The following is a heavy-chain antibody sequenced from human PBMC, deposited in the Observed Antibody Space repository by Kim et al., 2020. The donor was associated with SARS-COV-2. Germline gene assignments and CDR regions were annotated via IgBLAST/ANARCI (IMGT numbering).Heavy chain of an antibody. CDR1: GFTVSSNY. D-gene: IGHD3-22*01. CDR3: AGGTYYYDSSGSLDY. Sequence: GGSLRLSCAASGFTVSSNYMSWVRKAPGKGLEWVSVIYSGGSTYYADSVKGRFTISRHNSKNTLYLQMNSLRAEGTAVYYCAGGTYYYDSSGSLDYWGQGTLVTVSS. V-gene: IGHV3-53*04. J-gene: IGHJ4*02. CDR2: IYSGGST.